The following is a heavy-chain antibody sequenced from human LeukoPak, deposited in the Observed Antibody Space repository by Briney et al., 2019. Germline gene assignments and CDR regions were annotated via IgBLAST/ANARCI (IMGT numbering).Heavy chain of an antibody. CDR3: ARDDGLWFGEYRGFDY. CDR2: IIPIFGTA. V-gene: IGHV1-69*05. Sequence: GSSVKVSCKASGGTFSSYAISGVRQAPGQGLEWMGRIIPIFGTANYAQKFQCRVTITTDESTSTAYMELSSLRSEDTAVYYSARDDGLWFGEYRGFDYWGQGTLVTVSS. CDR1: GGTFSSYA. J-gene: IGHJ4*02. D-gene: IGHD3-10*01.